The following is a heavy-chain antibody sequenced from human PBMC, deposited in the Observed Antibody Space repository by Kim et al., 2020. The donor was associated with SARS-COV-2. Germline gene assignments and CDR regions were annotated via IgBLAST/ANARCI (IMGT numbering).Heavy chain of an antibody. Sequence: AESMKGRFTTRRDNSKNSLYLQMNSLRTEETALYYCAKEGERGRYVDCWGQGTLVTVSS. CDR3: AKEGERGRYVDC. V-gene: IGHV3-43*01. D-gene: IGHD3-16*01. J-gene: IGHJ4*02.